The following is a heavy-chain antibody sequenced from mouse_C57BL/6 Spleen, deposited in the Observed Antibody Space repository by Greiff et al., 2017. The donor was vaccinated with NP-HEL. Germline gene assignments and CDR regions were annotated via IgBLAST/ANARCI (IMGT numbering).Heavy chain of an antibody. CDR3: ASTTVGAAPYAMDY. J-gene: IGHJ4*01. CDR1: GYSFTSYY. CDR2: IYPGSGNN. D-gene: IGHD1-1*01. V-gene: IGHV1-66*01. Sequence: VQLQQSGPELVKPGASVKISCKASGYSFTSYYIHWVKQRPGQGLEWIGWIYPGSGNNKYNEKFKGKATLTADTSSSTAYMQLSSLTSEDSAVYYCASTTVGAAPYAMDYWGQGTSVTVSS.